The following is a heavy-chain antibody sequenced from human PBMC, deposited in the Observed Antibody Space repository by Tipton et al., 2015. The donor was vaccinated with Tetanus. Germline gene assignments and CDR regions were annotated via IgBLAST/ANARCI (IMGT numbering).Heavy chain of an antibody. Sequence: SLRLSCAASGFTFSSYAMHWVRQAPGKGLEWVAVISYDGSNKYYADSVKGRFTISRDNAKNSLYLQMNSLRDEDTAVYYCARYYYDSSGYYVPDYFDYWGQGTLVTVSS. CDR1: GFTFSSYA. CDR3: ARYYYDSSGYYVPDYFDY. D-gene: IGHD3-22*01. V-gene: IGHV3-30*04. CDR2: ISYDGSNK. J-gene: IGHJ4*02.